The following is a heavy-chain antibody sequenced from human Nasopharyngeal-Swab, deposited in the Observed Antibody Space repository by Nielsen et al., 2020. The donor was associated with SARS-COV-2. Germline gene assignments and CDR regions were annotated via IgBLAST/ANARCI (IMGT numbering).Heavy chain of an antibody. CDR2: INTNTGKP. V-gene: IGHV7-4-1*01. D-gene: IGHD3-22*01. J-gene: IGHJ3*02. CDR1: GYTLTAYA. CDR3: AREGYYDSSGYYYWAFDI. Sequence: ASVKVSCKASGYTLTAYALNWVRQAPGQGLEWMGWINTNTGKPTYAPGFTGRFVFSLDTSVSTAYLQICSLKAEDAAVYYCAREGYYDSSGYYYWAFDIWGQGTMVTVSS.